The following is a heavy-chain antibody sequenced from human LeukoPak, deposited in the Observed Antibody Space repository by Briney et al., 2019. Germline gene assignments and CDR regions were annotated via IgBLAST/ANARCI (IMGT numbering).Heavy chain of an antibody. CDR1: RYSFPGYF. CDR3: ARESGLILGFDY. CDR2: INPNIGAP. Sequence: ASVNVSCQASRYSFPGYFMHWVDPAPGQGLEWMGWINPNIGAPKYAQKFQGRVTMTRDTSISTAYMELSRLRSDGTAVYYCARESGLILGFDYGGQGTLVIVSS. D-gene: IGHD3/OR15-3a*01. V-gene: IGHV1-2*02. J-gene: IGHJ4*02.